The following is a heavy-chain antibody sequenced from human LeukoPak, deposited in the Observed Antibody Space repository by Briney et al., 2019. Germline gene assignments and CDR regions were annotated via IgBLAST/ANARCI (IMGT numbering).Heavy chain of an antibody. CDR3: ARINFNPDY. V-gene: IGHV4-38-2*02. CDR1: GYSISRGYH. D-gene: IGHD1-14*01. CDR2: VHHSGAT. J-gene: IGHJ4*02. Sequence: SETLSLTCSLSGYSISRGYHWAWVRQPPGKGLEWIGSVHHSGATYYNPSLNSRLTISVDTSKNQFSLKMDSVTAADTAVYYCARINFNPDYWGQGTLVSVSS.